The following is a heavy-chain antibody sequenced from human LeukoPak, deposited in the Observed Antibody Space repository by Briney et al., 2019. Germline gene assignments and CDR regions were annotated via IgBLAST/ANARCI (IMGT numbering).Heavy chain of an antibody. Sequence: SETLSLTCTVSGGSISSYYWSWIRQPPGKGLEWIGYIYYSGSTNYNPSLKSRVTISVDTSKNQFSLKLSSVTAADTAVYYCAAGASYSSSPTFDYWGQGTIVTVSS. CDR1: GGSISSYY. CDR3: AAGASYSSSPTFDY. CDR2: IYYSGST. J-gene: IGHJ4*02. V-gene: IGHV4-59*08. D-gene: IGHD6-6*01.